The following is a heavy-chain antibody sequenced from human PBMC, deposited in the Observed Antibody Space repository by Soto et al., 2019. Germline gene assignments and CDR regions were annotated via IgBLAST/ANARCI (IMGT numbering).Heavy chain of an antibody. CDR3: ATAQNYDFWSGPTA. D-gene: IGHD3-3*01. CDR2: ISASGGST. V-gene: IGHV3-23*01. Sequence: GVSRRLSCAASGCTFSNYAMSWVRQAPGKGLEWVSAISASGGSTYYADSVKGRCTISRDNSKNTLYLQMSSLRTADPAVYFCATAQNYDFWSGPTAGGRGTLGAVSS. J-gene: IGHJ4*02. CDR1: GCTFSNYA.